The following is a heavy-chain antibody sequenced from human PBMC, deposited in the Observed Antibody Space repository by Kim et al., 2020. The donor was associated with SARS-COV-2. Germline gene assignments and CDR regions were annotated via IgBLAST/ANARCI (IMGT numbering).Heavy chain of an antibody. CDR3: ARDDSPIAAGHYYYGMDV. Sequence: GGSLRLSCAASGFTFSSYSMNWVRQAPGKGLEWVSSISSSSSYIYYADSVKGRFTISRDNAKNSLYLQMNSLRAEDTAVYYCARDDSPIAAGHYYYGMDVWGQGTTVTVSS. CDR1: GFTFSSYS. J-gene: IGHJ6*02. CDR2: ISSSSSYI. D-gene: IGHD6-13*01. V-gene: IGHV3-21*01.